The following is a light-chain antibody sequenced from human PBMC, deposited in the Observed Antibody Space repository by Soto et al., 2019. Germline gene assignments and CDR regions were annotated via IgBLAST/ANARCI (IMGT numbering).Light chain of an antibody. CDR1: QDVGKW. V-gene: IGKV1-12*01. CDR3: QHANILLIK. J-gene: IGKJ5*01. Sequence: ANSRSSSVVDGVTITCRASQDVGKWLAWYQQKPGKAPTLLIHGASSLQSGVPPRYSGSGYGTDFTLTISSLQPEDFATYYCQHANILLIKFGEGTRLEIK. CDR2: GAS.